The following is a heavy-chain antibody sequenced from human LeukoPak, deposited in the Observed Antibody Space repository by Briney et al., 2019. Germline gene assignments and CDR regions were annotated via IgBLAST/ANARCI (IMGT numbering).Heavy chain of an antibody. D-gene: IGHD3-10*01. CDR3: ARVEWFGELSPFDI. J-gene: IGHJ3*02. CDR2: IYYSGST. CDR1: GGSVSSGTYY. V-gene: IGHV4-61*01. Sequence: SETLSLTCTVSGGSVSSGTYYWSWIRQPPGEGLEGIGYIYYSGSTNYNPSLKSRVTISVDTSKNQLSLKLSSVTAADTAVYYCARVEWFGELSPFDIWGQGTMVTVSS.